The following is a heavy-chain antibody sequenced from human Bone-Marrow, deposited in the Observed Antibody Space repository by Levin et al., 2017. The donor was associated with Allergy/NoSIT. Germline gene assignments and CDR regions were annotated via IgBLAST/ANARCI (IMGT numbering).Heavy chain of an antibody. V-gene: IGHV3-30*09. CDR3: AKEAYGEPPL. CDR2: ISYDGGII. CDR1: GFTFSHYP. D-gene: IGHD4-17*01. J-gene: IGHJ4*02. Sequence: GGSLRLSCAASGFTFSHYPMHWVRQSPGKGLEWVAFISYDGGIIYYADSVKGRFAISRDNSRNTLFLQMDSLLPDDTAVYYCAKEAYGEPPLWGQGTLVTVSS.